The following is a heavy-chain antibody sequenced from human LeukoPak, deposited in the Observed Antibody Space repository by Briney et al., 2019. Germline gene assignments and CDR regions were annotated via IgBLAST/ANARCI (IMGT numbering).Heavy chain of an antibody. CDR2: INHNGST. CDR3: ARGEGSSWFVRYFDY. V-gene: IGHV4-34*01. J-gene: IGHJ4*02. D-gene: IGHD6-13*01. CDR1: GGSFSGYY. Sequence: PSETLSLTCAVYGGSFSGYYWSWIRQPPGKGLEWIGEINHNGSTNYNPSLKSRVTISVDTSKNQFSLKLSSVTAADTAVYYCARGEGSSWFVRYFDYWGQGTLVTVSS.